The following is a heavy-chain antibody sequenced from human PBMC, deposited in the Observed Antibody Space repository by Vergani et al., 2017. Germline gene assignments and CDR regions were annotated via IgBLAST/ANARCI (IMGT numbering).Heavy chain of an antibody. D-gene: IGHD5-18*01. CDR3: ARVGYSYGYRTYYYYGMDV. CDR1: GYTFTAYY. CDR2: IIPIFGTA. Sequence: QVQLVQSGAEVKKPGASVKVSCKASGYTFTAYYMHWVRQAPGQGLEWMGGIIPIFGTANYAQKFQGRVTITADESTSTAYMELSSLRSEDTAVYYCARVGYSYGYRTYYYYGMDVWGQGTTVTVSS. J-gene: IGHJ6*02. V-gene: IGHV1-69*01.